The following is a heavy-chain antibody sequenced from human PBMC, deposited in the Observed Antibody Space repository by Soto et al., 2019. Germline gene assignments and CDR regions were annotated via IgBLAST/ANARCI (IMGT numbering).Heavy chain of an antibody. CDR1: GGSISSGGYY. D-gene: IGHD3-22*01. V-gene: IGHV4-31*03. CDR2: IYYSGST. J-gene: IGHJ4*02. Sequence: SETLSLTCTVSGGSISSGGYYWSWIRQHPGKGLEWIGYIYYSGSTYYNPSLKSRITISVDTSKTQFSLKLSSVTAADTAVYYCEGGNYDTSGSAYWGQGTLVTVSS. CDR3: EGGNYDTSGSAY.